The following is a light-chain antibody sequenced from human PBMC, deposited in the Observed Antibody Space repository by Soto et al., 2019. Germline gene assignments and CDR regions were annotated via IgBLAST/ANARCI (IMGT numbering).Light chain of an antibody. CDR2: GAS. Sequence: EIVMTQSPATLYVSPGERATLSCRASQSVSSNLAWYQQKPGQAPRLLIYGASTRATGIPARFSGSGSGTEFTLTISSLQSEDFAVYYCQQYNNRPPTTFGQGTKVDIK. V-gene: IGKV3-15*01. CDR1: QSVSSN. J-gene: IGKJ1*01. CDR3: QQYNNRPPTT.